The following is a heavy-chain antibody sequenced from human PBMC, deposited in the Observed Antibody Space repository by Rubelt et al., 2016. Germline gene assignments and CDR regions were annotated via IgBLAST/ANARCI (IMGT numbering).Heavy chain of an antibody. CDR3: ARDPNQFHLEWLFGRFNWFDP. CDR2: INPNSGGT. D-gene: IGHD3-3*01. V-gene: IGHV1-2*02. CDR1: GYTFTGYY. Sequence: QVQLVQSGAEVKKPGASVKVSCKASGYTFTGYYMHWVRQAPGQGLEWMGWINPNSGGTNYAQKFQGRVTMTRDTSISPAYMELSRLRSDDTAGYYCARDPNQFHLEWLFGRFNWFDPWGQGTLVTVSS. J-gene: IGHJ5*02.